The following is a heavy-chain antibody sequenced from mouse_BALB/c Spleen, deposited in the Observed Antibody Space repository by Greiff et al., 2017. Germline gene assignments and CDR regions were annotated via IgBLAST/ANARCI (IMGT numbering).Heavy chain of an antibody. CDR1: GFTFSSYT. J-gene: IGHJ3*01. CDR2: ISSGGSYT. V-gene: IGHV5-6-4*01. CDR3: TRDSVGGWFAY. Sequence: EVQVVESGGGLVKPGGSLKLSCAASGFTFSSYTMSWVRQTPEKRLEWVATISSGGSYTYYPDSVKGRFTISRDNAKNTLYLQMSSLKSEDTAMYYCTRDSVGGWFAYWGQGTLVTVSA. D-gene: IGHD1-1*02.